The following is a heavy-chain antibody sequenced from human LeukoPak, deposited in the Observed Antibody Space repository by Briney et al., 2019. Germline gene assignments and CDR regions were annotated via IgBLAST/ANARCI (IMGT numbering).Heavy chain of an antibody. J-gene: IGHJ4*02. CDR3: ARDIAPAGLFFDY. V-gene: IGHV3-7*01. CDR2: IKYDGSEK. CDR1: GFTLNSYW. Sequence: PGGSLRLSCAASGFTLNSYWMSWVRQAPGKGLEWVANIKYDGSEKDYVDSVKGRFTISRDNAKNSLYLQMNSLRAEDTAVYYCARDIAPAGLFFDYWGPRTLVTVSS. D-gene: IGHD6-13*01.